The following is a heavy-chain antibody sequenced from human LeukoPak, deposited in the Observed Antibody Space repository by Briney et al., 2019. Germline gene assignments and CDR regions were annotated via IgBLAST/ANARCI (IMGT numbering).Heavy chain of an antibody. CDR2: ISSSSSNT. V-gene: IGHV3-11*03. D-gene: IGHD5-18*01. CDR1: GFTFSNTY. Sequence: GGSLRLSCAASGFTFSNTYMSWVRQAPGKGLEWVSYISSSSSNTNYADSVKGRFTISRDNAKNSLSLQMNSLRAEDTAVYYCARSLSAYTPLAVDYWGQGTLVSVSS. CDR3: ARSLSAYTPLAVDY. J-gene: IGHJ4*02.